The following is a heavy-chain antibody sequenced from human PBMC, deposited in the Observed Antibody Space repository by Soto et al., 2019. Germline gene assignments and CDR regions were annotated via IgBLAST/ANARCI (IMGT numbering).Heavy chain of an antibody. D-gene: IGHD3-22*01. CDR2: IWYDGSIK. CDR1: GFTFIHYG. J-gene: IGHJ4*02. CDR3: ARLLYDRRGYYYFDY. Sequence: GGSLRLSCAASGFTFIHYGIHWVRQAPGKGLEWVAVIWYDGSIKYYADSVNGRFTISRDNSKNAVYLQMNSLRAGDTALYYCARLLYDRRGYYYFDYWGRGTLVTVSS. V-gene: IGHV3-33*01.